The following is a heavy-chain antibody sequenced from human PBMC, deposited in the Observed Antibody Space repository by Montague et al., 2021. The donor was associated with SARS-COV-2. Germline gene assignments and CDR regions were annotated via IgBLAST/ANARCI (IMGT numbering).Heavy chain of an antibody. D-gene: IGHD5-12*01. J-gene: IGHJ4*02. V-gene: IGHV3-33*01. CDR3: ARDLAWAENTVGY. CDR1: GFSFSSYG. CDR2: IWNDRSNK. Sequence: SLRLSCAASGFSFSSYGMHWVRQAPGKGLEWVAVIWNDRSNKYYADSVKGRFTISRDNAKNTLYLQMNSLRAEDTAVYYCARDLAWAENTVGYWGQGTLVTVSS.